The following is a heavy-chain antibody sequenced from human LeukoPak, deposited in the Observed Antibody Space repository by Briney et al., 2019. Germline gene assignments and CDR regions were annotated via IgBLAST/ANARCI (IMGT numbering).Heavy chain of an antibody. CDR3: AKDSSYSSSWYYFDY. J-gene: IGHJ4*02. Sequence: GGSLXLSCAASGFTFDDYAMHWVRQAPGKGLEWVSGISWNSGSIGYADSVKGRFTISRDNAKNSLYLQMNSLRAEDPALYYCAKDSSYSSSWYYFDYWGQGTLVTVSS. CDR1: GFTFDDYA. CDR2: ISWNSGSI. D-gene: IGHD6-13*01. V-gene: IGHV3-9*01.